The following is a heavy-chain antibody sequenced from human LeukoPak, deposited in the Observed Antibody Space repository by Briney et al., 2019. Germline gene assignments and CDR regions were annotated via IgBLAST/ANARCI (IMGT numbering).Heavy chain of an antibody. CDR3: AREAERRIVN. V-gene: IGHV4-38-2*02. CDR2: SHPSGTT. D-gene: IGHD1-1*01. Sequence: SEDLSLTCVVSGFSISSGYYWGWIRQPPGKGLEWIVNSHPSGTTFYNSSLKSRVAMSIDTSKNQFSLKLVSVTAADTAVYYCAREAERRIVNWGQGTLVTVSS. CDR1: GFSISSGYY. J-gene: IGHJ4*02.